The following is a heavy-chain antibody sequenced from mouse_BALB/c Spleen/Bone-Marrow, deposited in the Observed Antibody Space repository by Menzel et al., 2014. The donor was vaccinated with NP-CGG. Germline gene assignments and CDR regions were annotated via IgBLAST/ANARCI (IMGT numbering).Heavy chain of an antibody. V-gene: IGHV1-84*02. CDR2: IYPGSGNT. D-gene: IGHD2-10*01. J-gene: IGHJ2*01. CDR1: GYTFTDYY. CDR3: ARSPYYGNYDDY. Sequence: QVQLKESGPELVKPGASVKISCKASGYTFTDYYINWVKQKPGQGLEWIGWIYPGSGNTKYNGKFKGKATLTVDTSSSTAYMQLSSLTSEDTAVYFCARSPYYGNYDDYWGQGTTLTVSS.